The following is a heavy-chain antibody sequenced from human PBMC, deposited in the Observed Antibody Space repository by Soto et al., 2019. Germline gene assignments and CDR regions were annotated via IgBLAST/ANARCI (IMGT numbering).Heavy chain of an antibody. CDR1: GFTFSSYS. CDR3: GSPYCNPSLKSRVTISVDTSKNQFSLKLSSVTAADTAVYYCAIDWISPGRGPEAGNLHYYYYYMDV. V-gene: IGHV3-48*01. Sequence: GGSLRLSCAASGFTFSSYSMNWVRQAPGKGLEWVSYISSSSTIYYADSVKGRFTISRDNAKNSLYLQMNSLRAEDTAVYYCGSPYCNPSLKSRVTISVDTSKNQFSLKLSSVTAADTAVYYCAIDWISPGRGPEAGNLHYYYYYMDVWGKGTTVTVSS. CDR2: ISSSSTI. D-gene: IGHD3-10*01. J-gene: IGHJ6*03.